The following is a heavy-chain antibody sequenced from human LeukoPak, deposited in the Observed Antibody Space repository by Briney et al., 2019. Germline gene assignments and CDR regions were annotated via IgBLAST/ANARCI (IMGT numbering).Heavy chain of an antibody. CDR2: ISSSSSYI. V-gene: IGHV3-21*01. J-gene: IGHJ4*02. CDR1: GFTFSSYS. CDR3: ARVAAKQTDY. D-gene: IGHD6-13*01. Sequence: GGSLRLSCAASGFTFSSYSMNWARQAPGKGLEWVSSISSSSSYIYYADSVKGRFTISRDNAKNSLYLQMNSLRAEDTAVYYCARVAAKQTDYWGQGTLVTVSS.